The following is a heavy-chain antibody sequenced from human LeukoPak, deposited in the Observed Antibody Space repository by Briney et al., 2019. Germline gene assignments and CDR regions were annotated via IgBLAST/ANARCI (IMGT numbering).Heavy chain of an antibody. CDR2: INSDGSST. Sequence: GGSLRLSCAASGFTFSSYWMHWVRQAPGKGLVWVSRINSDGSSTSYADSVKGRFTISRDNAKNTLYLQMNSLRAEDTAVYYCARGSGWFYFDYWGQGTLVTVSS. J-gene: IGHJ4*02. V-gene: IGHV3-74*01. D-gene: IGHD6-19*01. CDR3: ARGSGWFYFDY. CDR1: GFTFSSYW.